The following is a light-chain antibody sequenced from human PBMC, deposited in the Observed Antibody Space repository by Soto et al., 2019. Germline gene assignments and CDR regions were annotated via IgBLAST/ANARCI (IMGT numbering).Light chain of an antibody. CDR1: SSDVGGYNY. CDR3: SSYTSSSTPCV. V-gene: IGLV2-14*01. J-gene: IGLJ1*01. CDR2: DVS. Sequence: QSALTQPASVSGSPGQSITISCTGTSSDVGGYNYVSWYQQHPGKAPELMIYDVSNRPSGVSNRFSGSKSDNTASLTISGLQAEDEADYYCSSYTSSSTPCVFGTGTKGTVL.